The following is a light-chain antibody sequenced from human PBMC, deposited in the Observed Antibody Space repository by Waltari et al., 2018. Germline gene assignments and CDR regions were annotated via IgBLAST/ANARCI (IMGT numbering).Light chain of an antibody. CDR2: SAA. Sequence: EIVLTQSPATLSLSPGERATLSCRASQGVSSYVAWYQQRPGHAPRLLIYSAANRATGIPARFSGSGSGTDFTLTISSLEPEDFAVYYCQQRSDWPRTFGQGTKVEIK. CDR3: QQRSDWPRT. V-gene: IGKV3-11*01. J-gene: IGKJ1*01. CDR1: QGVSSY.